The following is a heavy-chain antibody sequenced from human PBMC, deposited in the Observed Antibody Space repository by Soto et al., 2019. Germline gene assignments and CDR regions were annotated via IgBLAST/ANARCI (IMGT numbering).Heavy chain of an antibody. CDR2: IYSGGST. V-gene: IGHV3-53*01. Sequence: GGSLRLSCAASGLTVSSHYMSWVRQAPGKGLEWVSVIYSGGSTYYADSVKGRFTISRDNSKNTVHLQMNSLRAEDTAVYYCAREWELPNYYGMDVWGQGTTVTVSS. J-gene: IGHJ6*02. D-gene: IGHD1-26*01. CDR3: AREWELPNYYGMDV. CDR1: GLTVSSHY.